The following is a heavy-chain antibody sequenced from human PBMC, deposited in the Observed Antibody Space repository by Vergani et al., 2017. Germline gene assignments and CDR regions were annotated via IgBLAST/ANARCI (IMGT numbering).Heavy chain of an antibody. CDR2: IYYSGLT. CDR3: ARDEGYYDSSGYYYYYYGMDV. V-gene: IGHV4-39*02. Sequence: QLQLQQSGPGLVKPSETLFLTCTVSADSISSGSYYWGWIRQPPGKSLEWIGSIYYSGLTYYNPSLKSRVAISVDTSQNQFSLKLSSVTAADTAVYYCARDEGYYDSSGYYYYYYGMDVWGQGTTVTVSS. D-gene: IGHD3-22*01. CDR1: ADSISSGSYY. J-gene: IGHJ6*02.